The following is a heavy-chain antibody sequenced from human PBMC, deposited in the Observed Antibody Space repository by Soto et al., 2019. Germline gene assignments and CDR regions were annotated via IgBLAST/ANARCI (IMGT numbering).Heavy chain of an antibody. CDR2: ISYDGSNK. V-gene: IGHV3-30-3*01. CDR1: GFTFSSYA. Sequence: VQLVESGGGVVQPGRSLRLSCAASGFTFSSYAMHWVRQAPGKGLEWVAVISYDGSNKYYADSVKGRFTISRDNSKNTLYLQMNSLRAEDTAVYYCARVTPPARGYSYGFGWFDPWGQGTLVTVSS. D-gene: IGHD5-18*01. J-gene: IGHJ5*02. CDR3: ARVTPPARGYSYGFGWFDP.